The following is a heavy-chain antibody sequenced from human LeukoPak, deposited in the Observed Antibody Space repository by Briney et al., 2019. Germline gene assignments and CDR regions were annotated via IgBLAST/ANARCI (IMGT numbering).Heavy chain of an antibody. Sequence: GGSLTLSCAAFGFTFSSYEMNWVRHAPGKGLDWVSYISSSGTTIYYADSVKGRFTISRDNAKNSLYLQMNSLRAEDTAVYYCAREREDTAAYDYWGQGTLVTVSS. CDR1: GFTFSSYE. CDR2: ISSSGTTI. D-gene: IGHD5-18*01. J-gene: IGHJ4*02. CDR3: AREREDTAAYDY. V-gene: IGHV3-48*03.